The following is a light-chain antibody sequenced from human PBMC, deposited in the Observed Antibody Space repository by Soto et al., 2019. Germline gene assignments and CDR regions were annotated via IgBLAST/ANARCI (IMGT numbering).Light chain of an antibody. CDR1: SSNIGSNL. Sequence: QSVLTQPPSASGTPGQRVTISCSGSSSNIGSNLVIWYQQLPGTAPNLLIYNNNQRPLGVPDRFSGSKSGTSASLAISRLQSEDEADYYCAAWDDGLNGPVFGRGTKLTVL. CDR2: NNN. J-gene: IGLJ2*01. V-gene: IGLV1-44*01. CDR3: AAWDDGLNGPV.